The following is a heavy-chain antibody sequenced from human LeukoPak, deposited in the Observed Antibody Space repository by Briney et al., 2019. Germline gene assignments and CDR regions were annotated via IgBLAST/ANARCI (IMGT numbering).Heavy chain of an antibody. Sequence: GGSLRLSCAASGFAFSSYSMNWVRQAPGKGQEWGSSISGSSSTIYYADSVKGRFTISRDNGKNTLYLQMNSLRAEDTAVYYCARGSTYYDSSGQVPFDYWGQGTLVTVSS. V-gene: IGHV3-48*01. J-gene: IGHJ4*02. D-gene: IGHD3-22*01. CDR1: GFAFSSYS. CDR3: ARGSTYYDSSGQVPFDY. CDR2: ISGSSSTI.